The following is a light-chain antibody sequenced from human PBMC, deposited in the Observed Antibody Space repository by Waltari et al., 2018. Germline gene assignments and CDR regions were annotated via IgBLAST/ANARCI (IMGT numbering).Light chain of an antibody. CDR3: QQYGSSPPYT. CDR2: GAS. Sequence: EIVLTQSPGTLSLSPGERATLSCRASQSVNSNYLAWYQRKPGQAPRLLIYGASSRATGIPDRFSGSGSGTDFIFTISRLEPEDFAVYYCQQYGSSPPYTFGQGTKLEIK. J-gene: IGKJ2*01. V-gene: IGKV3-20*01. CDR1: QSVNSNY.